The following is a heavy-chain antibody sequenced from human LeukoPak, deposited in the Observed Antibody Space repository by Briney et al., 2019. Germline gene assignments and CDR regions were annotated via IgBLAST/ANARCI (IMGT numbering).Heavy chain of an antibody. CDR3: ARDLRYGSLRFEYFQH. CDR1: GGTFSSYA. D-gene: IGHD1-26*01. Sequence: ASVKVSCKASGGTFSSYAISWVRQAPGQGLEWMGAIIPIFGTANYAQKFQGRVTITTDESTSTAYMELSSLRSEDTAVYYCARDLRYGSLRFEYFQHWGQRTLVTVSS. CDR2: IIPIFGTA. J-gene: IGHJ1*01. V-gene: IGHV1-69*05.